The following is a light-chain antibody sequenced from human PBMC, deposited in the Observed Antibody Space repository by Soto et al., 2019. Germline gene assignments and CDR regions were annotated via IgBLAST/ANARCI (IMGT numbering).Light chain of an antibody. Sequence: QSALTQPASVSGSPGQSITISCTGSFTDVGTYNLVSWYQLNPGRAPRLVIYDVNKRPSGISNRFSGSKSGNTASLTISGLQSEDEGDFYCCAYTGRNTLLFGGGTKLTVL. CDR2: DVN. J-gene: IGLJ2*01. CDR1: FTDVGTYNL. V-gene: IGLV2-23*02. CDR3: CAYTGRNTLL.